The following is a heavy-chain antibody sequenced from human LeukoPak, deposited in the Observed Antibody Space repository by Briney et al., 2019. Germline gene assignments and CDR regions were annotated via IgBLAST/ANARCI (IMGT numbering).Heavy chain of an antibody. CDR1: GYTFTGSY. CDR2: VNPNSGGT. D-gene: IGHD3-22*01. V-gene: IGHV1-2*02. CDR3: ARDNPYDSSGCYPDY. Sequence: ASVTDSCKASGYTFTGSYMHWVRQAPGQGLEWMGWVNPNSGGTNYAQKFQGRVAMTRDTSISTAYMELSSLRSDDTAVYYCARDNPYDSSGCYPDYWGQGTLV. J-gene: IGHJ4*02.